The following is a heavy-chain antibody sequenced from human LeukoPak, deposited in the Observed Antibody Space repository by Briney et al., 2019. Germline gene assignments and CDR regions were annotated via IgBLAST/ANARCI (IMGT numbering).Heavy chain of an antibody. CDR3: ARDTPPNAHDY. Sequence: SETLSHTCTVSGGSISSGYYYWGWIRQPPGKGLEWIGSIYISGTTYYNPSLKSRVTISVDTSKNQLSLKLNSVTAADTAVYYCARDTPPNAHDYWGQGTLVTVSS. CDR2: IYISGTT. J-gene: IGHJ4*02. D-gene: IGHD2-2*01. CDR1: GGSISSGYYY. V-gene: IGHV4-39*07.